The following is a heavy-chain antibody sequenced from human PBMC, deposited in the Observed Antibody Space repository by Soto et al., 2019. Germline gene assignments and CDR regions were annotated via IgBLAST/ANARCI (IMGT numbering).Heavy chain of an antibody. D-gene: IGHD5-18*01. Sequence: QVQLVQSGAEVKKPGSSVKVSCKTSGDTFKTYAISWLRQAPGQRLEWMGGIIPLFGSANPAQNFQGRITLTADEPTSTGYMELSSLTSEDTAVYYCARGVSPYSYGRFDFWGQGTLITVSS. J-gene: IGHJ4*02. CDR1: GDTFKTYA. CDR2: IIPLFGSA. CDR3: ARGVSPYSYGRFDF. V-gene: IGHV1-69*01.